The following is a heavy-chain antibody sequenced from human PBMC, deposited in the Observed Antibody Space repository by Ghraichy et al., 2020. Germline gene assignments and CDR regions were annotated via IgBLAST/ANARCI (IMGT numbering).Heavy chain of an antibody. V-gene: IGHV3-33*08. CDR2: IWHDGSNQ. D-gene: IGHD3-10*01. J-gene: IGHJ4*02. CDR3: ARDQGSDNSLIRGIDY. Sequence: GGSLRLSCVASEFTFSGYGMHWVRQAPGKGLEWVAIIWHDGSNQYYADSVKGRFTVSRDNSKNTLYMQMNSLRAEDTAVYYCARDQGSDNSLIRGIDYWGQGTLVTVSS. CDR1: EFTFSGYG.